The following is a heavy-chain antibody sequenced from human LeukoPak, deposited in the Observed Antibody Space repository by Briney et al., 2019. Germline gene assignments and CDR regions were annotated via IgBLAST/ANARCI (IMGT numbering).Heavy chain of an antibody. CDR2: INPNSGGT. Sequence: ASVKVSCKASGYTFTGYYMHWVRQAPGQGLEWMGWINPNSGGTNYAQKFQGRVTMTRDTSISIAYMELSRLRSDDTAVYYCARSTGTTFGLSDYWGQGTLVTVSS. CDR3: ARSTGTTFGLSDY. J-gene: IGHJ4*02. V-gene: IGHV1-2*02. D-gene: IGHD3-16*01. CDR1: GYTFTGYY.